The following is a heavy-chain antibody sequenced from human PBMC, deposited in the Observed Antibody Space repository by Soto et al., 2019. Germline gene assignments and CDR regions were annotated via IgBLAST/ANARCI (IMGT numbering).Heavy chain of an antibody. V-gene: IGHV3-21*01. CDR1: TFSLYS. CDR3: TREEGGSYDSWFHP. CDR2: ISSGAAYI. Sequence: GGSLRLSCNFTFSLYSMNWVRQAPGKGLEWVASISSGAAYIKYADSVQGRFTISRDNAKSSVSLQMSSLRVEDTAVYFCTREEGGSYDSWFHPWGQGTQVTVSS. D-gene: IGHD1-26*01. J-gene: IGHJ5*02.